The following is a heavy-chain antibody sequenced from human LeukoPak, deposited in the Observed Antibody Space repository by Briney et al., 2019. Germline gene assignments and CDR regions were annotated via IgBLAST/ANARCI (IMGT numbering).Heavy chain of an antibody. CDR1: GYTFTGYY. D-gene: IGHD5-24*01. Sequence: GSSVKVSCKASGYTFTGYYMHWVRQAPGQGLEWMGWINPNSGGTNYAQKFQGWVTMTRDTSISTAYMELSRLRSDDTAVYYCARSLEMATTHFDYWGQGTLVTVSS. CDR2: INPNSGGT. CDR3: ARSLEMATTHFDY. V-gene: IGHV1-2*04. J-gene: IGHJ4*02.